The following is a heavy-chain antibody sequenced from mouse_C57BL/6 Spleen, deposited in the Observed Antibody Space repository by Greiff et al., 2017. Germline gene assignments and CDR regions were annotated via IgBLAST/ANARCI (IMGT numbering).Heavy chain of an antibody. V-gene: IGHV14-4*01. CDR3: TGYYWFAY. CDR2: IDPENGDT. D-gene: IGHD2-3*01. CDR1: GFNINDDY. J-gene: IGHJ3*01. Sequence: EVQLQQSGAELVRPGASVKLSCTASGFNINDDYMHWVKQRPEQGLEWIGWIDPENGDTEYASKFQGKATITADTPSNTAYLQLSSLTSEDTAVDYCTGYYWFAYWGQGTLVTVSA.